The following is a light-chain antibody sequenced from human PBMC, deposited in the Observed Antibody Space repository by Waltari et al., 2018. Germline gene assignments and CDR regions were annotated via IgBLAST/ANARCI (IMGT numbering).Light chain of an antibody. J-gene: IGLJ3*02. CDR3: MFWPSNVWV. CDR1: SHINVGDSH. Sequence: QPVLTQPPSSSASPGESARLHCTLPSHINVGDSHIYRYHQTPGSPPRFLLYYNSDSEKAQGSGVPSRFSGSKDASANAGILLISGLQSEDEADYYCMFWPSNVWVFGGGTKLTVL. V-gene: IGLV5-37*01. CDR2: YNSDSEK.